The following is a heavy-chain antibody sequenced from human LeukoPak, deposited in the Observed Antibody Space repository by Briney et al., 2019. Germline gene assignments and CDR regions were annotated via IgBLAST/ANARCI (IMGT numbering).Heavy chain of an antibody. CDR3: AKPLEKYTYGGNFDY. CDR1: GFTVSNNY. D-gene: IGHD4-23*01. CDR2: LSSSADST. J-gene: IGHJ4*02. Sequence: GGSLRLSCAASGFTVSNNYMSWVRPAPGKGLEWVSVLSSSADSTYYADSVKGRFTISRDNSKNTLYLQMNNLRAEDTAVYYCAKPLEKYTYGGNFDYWGQGILVTVSS. V-gene: IGHV3-23*01.